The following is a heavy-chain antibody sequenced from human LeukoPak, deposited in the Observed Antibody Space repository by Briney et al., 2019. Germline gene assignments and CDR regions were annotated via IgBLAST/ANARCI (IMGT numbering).Heavy chain of an antibody. Sequence: PGGSLRLSCAASGFTFSSYAMHWVRQAPGKGLEWVAVISYDGSNKYYADSVKGRFTISRDNSKNTLYLQMNSLRAEDTAVYHCARGHEDFDYWGQGTLVTVSS. V-gene: IGHV3-30-3*01. D-gene: IGHD2-15*01. CDR3: ARGHEDFDY. CDR1: GFTFSSYA. CDR2: ISYDGSNK. J-gene: IGHJ4*02.